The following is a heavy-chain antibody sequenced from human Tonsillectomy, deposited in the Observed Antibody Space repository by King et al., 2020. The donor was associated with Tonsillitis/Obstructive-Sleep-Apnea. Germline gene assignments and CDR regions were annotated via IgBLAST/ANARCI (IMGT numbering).Heavy chain of an antibody. D-gene: IGHD4-23*01. J-gene: IGHJ2*01. CDR2: ITRSSNYQ. V-gene: IGHV3-21*01. CDR1: GFTFSSHN. CDR3: ARYLRPVVTPVAYFDL. Sequence: VQLVESGGGLVKPGGSLRLSCAASGFTFSSHNMNWVRQAPGKGLEWVSSITRSSNYQYYADSVKGRFTISRDNAKNSLYLQMTSLRAEDTAVYYCARYLRPVVTPVAYFDLWGRGTLVTVSS.